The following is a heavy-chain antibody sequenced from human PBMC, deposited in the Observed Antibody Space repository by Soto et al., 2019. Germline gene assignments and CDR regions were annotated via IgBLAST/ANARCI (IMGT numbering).Heavy chain of an antibody. CDR1: GFTFSSYG. D-gene: IGHD4-17*01. J-gene: IGHJ4*02. CDR3: ARYELDYGDLGYYFDY. CDR2: IWYDGSNT. V-gene: IGHV3-33*01. Sequence: QVQLVESGGGVVQPGRSLRLSCAASGFTFSSYGMHWVRQAPGKGLAWVAVIWYDGSNTYYVDSVKGRFTISRDNSKNTLYLQMNSLRAEDTAVYYCARYELDYGDLGYYFDYWRQGTLVTVSS.